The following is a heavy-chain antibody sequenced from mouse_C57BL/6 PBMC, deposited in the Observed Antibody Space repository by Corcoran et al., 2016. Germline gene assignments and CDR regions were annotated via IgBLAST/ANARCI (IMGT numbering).Heavy chain of an antibody. Sequence: EVQLQQSVAELVRPGASVKLSCTSSGFNIKNTYIHWVKQRPEQGLEWIGRIDPANGNTKFVPRFQGKATITSDTSSNTAYLQLSSLTSEDTAIYYCARNDGYSAWFTYWGQGTLVTVSA. V-gene: IGHV14-3*01. J-gene: IGHJ3*01. D-gene: IGHD2-3*01. CDR2: IDPANGNT. CDR3: ARNDGYSAWFTY. CDR1: GFNIKNTY.